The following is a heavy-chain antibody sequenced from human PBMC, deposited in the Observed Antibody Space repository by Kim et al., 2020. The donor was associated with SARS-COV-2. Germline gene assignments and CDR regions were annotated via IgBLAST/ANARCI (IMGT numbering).Heavy chain of an antibody. V-gene: IGHV4-59*13. D-gene: IGHD2-15*01. CDR3: AGGSGLLLYH. CDR2: IYNSETT. CDR1: GGSISGSY. Sequence: LTCSVSGGSISGSYWNWIRQPPGKGLEWIGYIYNSETTFNPSLKSRVTISVDTSKKQFSLDLSSVTTADTAVYYCAGGSGLLLYHWGQGTLAT. J-gene: IGHJ5*02.